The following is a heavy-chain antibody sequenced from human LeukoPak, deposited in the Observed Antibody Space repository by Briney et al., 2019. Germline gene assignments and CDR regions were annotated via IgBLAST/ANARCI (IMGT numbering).Heavy chain of an antibody. J-gene: IGHJ4*02. V-gene: IGHV3-30*18. CDR1: GFAFSSYG. D-gene: IGHD3-10*01. Sequence: GRSLRLSCAASGFAFSSYGMHWVRQAPGKGLEWVSVVSYDGGNKYYAESVKGRFTISRDNSKNTLYLQMNSLRGEDTAVYNCAKDRGFGELLDYWGQGTLVTVSS. CDR3: AKDRGFGELLDY. CDR2: VSYDGGNK.